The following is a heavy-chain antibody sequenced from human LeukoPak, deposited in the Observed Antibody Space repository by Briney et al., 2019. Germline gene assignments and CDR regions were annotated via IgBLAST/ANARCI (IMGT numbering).Heavy chain of an antibody. V-gene: IGHV4-30-2*01. CDR3: ARAPGYDILTGYYTPSAFDI. CDR1: GGSISSGGYS. D-gene: IGHD3-9*01. CDR2: IYHSGST. Sequence: SQTLSLTCAVSGGSISSGGYSWSWIRQPPGKGLEWIGYIYHSGSTYYNPSLKSRVTISVDRSKNQFSLKLSSVTAADTAVYYCARAPGYDILTGYYTPSAFDIWGQGTMVTVCS. J-gene: IGHJ3*02.